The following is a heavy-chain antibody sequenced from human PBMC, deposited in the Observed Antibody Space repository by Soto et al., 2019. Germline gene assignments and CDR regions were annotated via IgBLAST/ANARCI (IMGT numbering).Heavy chain of an antibody. Sequence: QVQLVQSGAEVKKPGASVKVSCKASGYTFTSYGISWVRQAPGHGLEWMGWISAYNGNTNYAQKLQGRVTMTTDTSTSTAYMELRSLRSDDTAVYHCARHKGQWRWELRYYYYYGMDVWGQGTTVTVSS. V-gene: IGHV1-18*01. J-gene: IGHJ6*02. D-gene: IGHD1-26*01. CDR1: GYTFTSYG. CDR2: ISAYNGNT. CDR3: ARHKGQWRWELRYYYYYGMDV.